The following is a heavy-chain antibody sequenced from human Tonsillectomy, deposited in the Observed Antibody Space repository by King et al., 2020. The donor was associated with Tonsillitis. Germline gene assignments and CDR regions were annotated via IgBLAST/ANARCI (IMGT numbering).Heavy chain of an antibody. V-gene: IGHV4-34*01. CDR1: GGSFSGYY. CDR3: ASSDTAMFAPGGY. J-gene: IGHJ4*02. CDR2: INHSGST. Sequence: VQLQQWGAGLLKPSETLSLTCAVYGGSFSGYYWSWIRQPPGKGLEWIGEINHSGSTNYNPSLKSRVTISVDTSKNQFSLKLSSVTAADTAVYYCASSDTAMFAPGGYWGQGTLVTVSS. D-gene: IGHD5-18*01.